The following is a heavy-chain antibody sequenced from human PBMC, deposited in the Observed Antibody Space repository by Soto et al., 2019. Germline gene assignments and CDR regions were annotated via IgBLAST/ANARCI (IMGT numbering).Heavy chain of an antibody. CDR2: ITDNGRST. J-gene: IGHJ4*02. Sequence: GGSLRLSCAASGFTFSRDGMSWVRQAPGKGLERVSLITDNGRSTYYADSVKGRFTISRDNTKNTLFLQMNSLRAEDTAVYYCAKERATTTAFDYWGQGALVTVSS. D-gene: IGHD4-17*01. CDR1: GFTFSRDG. CDR3: AKERATTTAFDY. V-gene: IGHV3-23*01.